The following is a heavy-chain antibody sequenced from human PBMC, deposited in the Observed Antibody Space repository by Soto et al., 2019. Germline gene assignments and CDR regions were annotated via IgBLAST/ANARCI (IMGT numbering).Heavy chain of an antibody. J-gene: IGHJ4*02. Sequence: QVQLVQSGAEVKKPGSSVKVSCKASGGTFSSYAISWVRQAPGQGLEWMGGIIPIFGTANYAQKFQGRVTNTPDEVTSTAYMELRSQRSEDTGVEYWAELDARSKVGLWGQGTLVTVSS. CDR1: GGTFSSYA. D-gene: IGHD3-10*01. V-gene: IGHV1-69*01. CDR3: AELDARSKVGL. CDR2: IIPIFGTA.